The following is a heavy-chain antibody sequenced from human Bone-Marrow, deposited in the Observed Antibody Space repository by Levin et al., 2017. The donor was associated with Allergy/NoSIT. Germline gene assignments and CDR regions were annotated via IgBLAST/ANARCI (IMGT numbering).Heavy chain of an antibody. CDR2: LNPDSGAT. Sequence: GESLKISCKASGYTFTASYIHWVRQAPGQGLEWMGRLNPDSGATNFAEAFKGRVTLTGDTSLNTAYMELRGLRSDDTAVYYCARDYSPHFYSYADVWGKGTTVIVSS. CDR1: GYTFTASY. D-gene: IGHD2-15*01. J-gene: IGHJ6*03. V-gene: IGHV1-2*06. CDR3: ARDYSPHFYSYADV.